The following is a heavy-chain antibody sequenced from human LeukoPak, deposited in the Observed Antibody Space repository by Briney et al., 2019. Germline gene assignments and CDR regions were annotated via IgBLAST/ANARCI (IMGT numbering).Heavy chain of an antibody. Sequence: SEPLSLTCAVSGGSISSGGYSWRWIRQPPGKGLEWIGYIYHSGSTYYNPSLKSRVTISVDRSKNQFSLKLSSVTAADTAVYYCASSGSRAANWFDPWGQGTLVTVSS. D-gene: IGHD1-26*01. CDR1: GGSISSGGYS. CDR3: ASSGSRAANWFDP. V-gene: IGHV4-30-2*01. J-gene: IGHJ5*02. CDR2: IYHSGST.